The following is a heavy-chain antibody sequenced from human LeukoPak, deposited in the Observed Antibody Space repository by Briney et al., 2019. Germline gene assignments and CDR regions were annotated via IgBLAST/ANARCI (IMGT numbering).Heavy chain of an antibody. CDR2: INPNSGGT. D-gene: IGHD1-1*01. J-gene: IGHJ4*02. CDR3: VRDVVQLERRRYYFDY. Sequence: ASVKVSCKASGYTFTGYYMHWVRQAPGQGLEWMGWINPNSGGTNYAQKFQGRVTMTRDTSISTAYMELSRLRSDDTAVYYCVRDVVQLERRRYYFDYWGQGTLVTVSS. CDR1: GYTFTGYY. V-gene: IGHV1-2*02.